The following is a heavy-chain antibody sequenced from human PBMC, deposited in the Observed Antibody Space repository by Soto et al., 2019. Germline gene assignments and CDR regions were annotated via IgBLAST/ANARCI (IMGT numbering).Heavy chain of an antibody. V-gene: IGHV3-23*01. J-gene: IGHJ4*02. CDR2: ISGSGGST. Sequence: HPGGSLRLSCAASGFTFSSYAMTWVRQAPGKGLEWVSGISGSGGSTYYADSVKGRFTISRDNSKNTLYLQMSSLRAEDTAVYYCAKDLYYYDSWGQGTLVTVSS. CDR1: GFTFSSYA. CDR3: AKDLYYYDS.